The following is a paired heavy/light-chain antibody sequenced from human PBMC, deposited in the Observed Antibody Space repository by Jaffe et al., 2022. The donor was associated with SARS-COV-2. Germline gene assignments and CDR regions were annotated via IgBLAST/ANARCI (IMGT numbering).Heavy chain of an antibody. V-gene: IGHV3-74*01. CDR2: INMDGSVT. CDR3: ARGLRDY. CDR1: GFTFSTYW. Sequence: EVQLVESGGGSVQPGGSLRLSCAASGFTFSTYWMHWVRQDPGKGLMWVSRINMDGSVTNYADSVKGRFTVSRDNAKNTLYLQMNSLRAEDTAVYYCARGLRDYWGQGTLVTVSS. J-gene: IGHJ4*02.
Light chain of an antibody. Sequence: IVMTQTPLSLSVTPGQPASISCRSSQSLLYSDGKTYLSWILQKPGQPPQLLIYEVSNRLSGVPDRFSGSGSGTDFTLQISRVEAEDVGIYYCMQTTLLMFTFGQGTKLEI. CDR1: QSLLYSDGKTY. CDR3: MQTTLLMFT. V-gene: IGKV2D-29*01. J-gene: IGKJ2*01. CDR2: EVS.